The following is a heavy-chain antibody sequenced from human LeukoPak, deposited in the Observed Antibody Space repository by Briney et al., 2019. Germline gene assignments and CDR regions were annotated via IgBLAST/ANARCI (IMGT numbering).Heavy chain of an antibody. Sequence: SGPTLMKPTQTLTLTCTFSGFSLSTSGVGVGWIRQPPGKALEWLALIYWDDDRRYSPSLKSRLTITKDTSKNQVVLTMTNMDPVDTATYYCARATGVVGIYYDSRGYYYFDYWGQGTLVTVSS. D-gene: IGHD3-22*01. CDR1: GFSLSTSGVG. J-gene: IGHJ4*02. V-gene: IGHV2-5*02. CDR2: IYWDDDR. CDR3: ARATGVVGIYYDSRGYYYFDY.